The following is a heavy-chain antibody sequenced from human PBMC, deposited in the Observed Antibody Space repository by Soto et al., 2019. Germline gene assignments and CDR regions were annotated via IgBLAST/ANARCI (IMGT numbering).Heavy chain of an antibody. V-gene: IGHV3-30*03. CDR1: GFTFSSYG. CDR2: ISYDGSNK. Sequence: SLRLSCAASGFTFSSYGMHWVRQAPGKGLEWVAVISYDGSNKYYADSVKGRFTISRDNSKNTLYLQMNSLRAEDTAVYYCARDRRPSIYSGLAVWGQGTTVIVSS. CDR3: ARDRRPSIYSGLAV. D-gene: IGHD2-2*01. J-gene: IGHJ6*02.